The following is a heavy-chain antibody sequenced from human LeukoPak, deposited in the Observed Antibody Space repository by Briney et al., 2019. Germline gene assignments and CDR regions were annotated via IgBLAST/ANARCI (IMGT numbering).Heavy chain of an antibody. Sequence: GGSLRLSCAASGFTFSTYSMNWVRQAPGKGLEWVSYISSSRGSIYYADSVKGRFTISRDNARNSLYLQMNSLRAEDTAVYYCARQNAAGYYYYFDSWGQGTLVTVSS. D-gene: IGHD3-22*01. CDR1: GFTFSTYS. J-gene: IGHJ4*02. CDR3: ARQNAAGYYYYFDS. CDR2: ISSSRGSI. V-gene: IGHV3-48*01.